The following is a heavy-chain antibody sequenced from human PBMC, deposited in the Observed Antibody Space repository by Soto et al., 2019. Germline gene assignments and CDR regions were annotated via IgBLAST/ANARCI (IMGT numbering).Heavy chain of an antibody. CDR2: INHSGST. CDR1: GGSFSGYY. J-gene: IGHJ5*02. V-gene: IGHV4-34*01. D-gene: IGHD6-19*01. CDR3: ARGRIKYSSGWYQNSPNWFDP. Sequence: SETLSLTCAVYGGSFSGYYWSWIRQPPGKGLEWIGEINHSGSTNYNPSLKSRVTISVDTSKNQFSLKLSSVTAADTAVYYCARGRIKYSSGWYQNSPNWFDPWGQGTLVTVSS.